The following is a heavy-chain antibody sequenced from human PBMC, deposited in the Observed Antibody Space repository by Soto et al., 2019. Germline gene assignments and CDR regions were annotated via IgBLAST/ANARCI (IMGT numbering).Heavy chain of an antibody. CDR1: GGSFSGYY. J-gene: IGHJ6*02. D-gene: IGHD5-12*01. Sequence: SETLSLTCAVYGGSFSGYYWSWIRQPPGKGLEWIGEINHSGNTNYNPSLKSRGTISVYTSKNQFSLKLSSVTAAETAVYYSARARGWLRLRAHYYYGMDVWGQGPMVTVSS. CDR3: ARARGWLRLRAHYYYGMDV. CDR2: INHSGNT. V-gene: IGHV4-34*01.